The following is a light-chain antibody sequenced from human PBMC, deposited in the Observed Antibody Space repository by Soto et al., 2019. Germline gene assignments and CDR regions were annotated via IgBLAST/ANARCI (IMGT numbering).Light chain of an antibody. CDR2: DAS. CDR1: QYISNY. V-gene: IGKV1-33*01. CDR3: QHYQTLPLT. Sequence: DIQMTQSPSSLSASVGDRVTITCQASQYISNYLNWYQQKPGKAPKRLIYDASNLETGVPSRFNGSGSGTDFTFTINSLQPGDIATYYCQHYQTLPLTFGGGTKVEIK. J-gene: IGKJ4*01.